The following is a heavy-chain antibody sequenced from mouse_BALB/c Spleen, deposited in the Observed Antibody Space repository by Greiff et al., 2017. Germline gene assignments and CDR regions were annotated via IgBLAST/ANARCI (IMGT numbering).Heavy chain of an antibody. V-gene: IGHV8-8*01. Sequence: QVTLKVSGPGILQPSQTLSLTCSFSGFSLSTSGMSVGWIRQPSGKGLEWLAHIWWNDDKYYNPALKSRLTISKDTSNNQVFLKIASVVTADTATYYCARIRGITTGFAYWGQGTLVTVSA. CDR3: ARIRGITTGFAY. J-gene: IGHJ3*01. CDR1: GFSLSTSGMS. CDR2: IWWNDDK. D-gene: IGHD2-4*01.